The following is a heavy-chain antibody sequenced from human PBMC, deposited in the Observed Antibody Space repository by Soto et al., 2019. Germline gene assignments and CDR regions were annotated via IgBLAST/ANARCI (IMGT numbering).Heavy chain of an antibody. CDR1: GFSLSTSGVG. CDR2: IYWDDNK. D-gene: IGHD3-10*01. Sequence: QITLKESGPTLVKPTQTLTLTCTFSGFSLSTSGVGVGWIRQPPGKALEWLALIYWDDNKRYSPSLKSRLTTTKDTPKTQLFLTMTTWDLGDTANYYCAHSRGLWFGVKEVICSDPWGQGPLVTAS. V-gene: IGHV2-5*02. CDR3: AHSRGLWFGVKEVICSDP. J-gene: IGHJ5*02.